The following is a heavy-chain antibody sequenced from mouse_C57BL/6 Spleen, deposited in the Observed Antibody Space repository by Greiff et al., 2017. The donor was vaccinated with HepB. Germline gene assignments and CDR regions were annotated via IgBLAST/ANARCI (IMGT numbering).Heavy chain of an antibody. V-gene: IGHV1-59*01. CDR3: ARYSNYYFDY. J-gene: IGHJ2*01. D-gene: IGHD2-5*01. CDR1: GYTFTSYW. CDR2: IDPSDSYT. Sequence: QVQLKQPGAELVRPGTSVKLSCKASGYTFTSYWMHWVKQRPGQGLEWIGVIDPSDSYTNYNQKFKGKATLTVDTSSSTAYMQLSSLTSEDSAVYYCARYSNYYFDYWGQGTTLTVSS.